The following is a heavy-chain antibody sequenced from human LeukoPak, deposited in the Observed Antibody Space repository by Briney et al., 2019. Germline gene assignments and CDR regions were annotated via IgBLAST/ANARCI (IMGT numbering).Heavy chain of an antibody. CDR2: IYSGGST. Sequence: PGGSLRLSCAASGFTFSSYAMSWVRQAPGKGLEWVSVIYSGGSTYYADSVKGRFTISRDNSKNTLYLQMNSLRAEDTAVYYCAKDLPVFGVLIHYFDYWGQGTLVTVSS. CDR1: GFTFSSYA. V-gene: IGHV3-66*02. J-gene: IGHJ4*02. CDR3: AKDLPVFGVLIHYFDY. D-gene: IGHD3-3*01.